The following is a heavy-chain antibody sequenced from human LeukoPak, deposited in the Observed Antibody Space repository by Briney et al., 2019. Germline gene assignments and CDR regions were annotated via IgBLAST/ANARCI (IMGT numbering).Heavy chain of an antibody. J-gene: IGHJ4*02. CDR2: INHSGST. D-gene: IGHD5-18*01. Sequence: SETLSLTCAVYGGSFSGYYWRWLRQPPGKGLEWLGEINHSGSTNYNPSLKSRVTISVDTSKNQFSLKLSSVTAADTAVYYCARAPWIQLWARRGFDYWGQGTLVTVSS. CDR1: GGSFSGYY. CDR3: ARAPWIQLWARRGFDY. V-gene: IGHV4-34*01.